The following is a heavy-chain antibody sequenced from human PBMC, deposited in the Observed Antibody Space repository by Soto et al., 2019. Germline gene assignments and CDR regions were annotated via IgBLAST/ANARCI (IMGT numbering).Heavy chain of an antibody. J-gene: IGHJ5*02. D-gene: IGHD2-15*01. CDR1: GFTFSSYA. CDR3: AKDVYCSGGSCYSDNWFDP. CDR2: ISGSGDST. Sequence: GGSLRLSCAASGFTFSSYAMSWVRQAPGKGLEWVSTISGSGDSTYYADSVKGRFTISGDNSKNTLYLKMNSLRAEDTAVYYCAKDVYCSGGSCYSDNWFDPWGQGILVTVSS. V-gene: IGHV3-23*01.